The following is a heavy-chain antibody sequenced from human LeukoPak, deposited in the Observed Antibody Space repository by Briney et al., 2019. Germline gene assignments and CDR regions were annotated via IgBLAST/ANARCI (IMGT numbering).Heavy chain of an antibody. D-gene: IGHD3-10*01. J-gene: IGHJ4*02. V-gene: IGHV3-15*01. CDR1: GFTFSNAW. CDR2: IKSKTDGGTT. Sequence: GGSLRLSCAASGFTFSNAWMSWVRQAPGKGLEWVGRIKSKTDGGTTDYAAPVKGRFTISRDDSKNTLYLQMNSLKTEDTAVYYCTTRVPPLWFGEFDYWGQGTLVTVSS. CDR3: TTRVPPLWFGEFDY.